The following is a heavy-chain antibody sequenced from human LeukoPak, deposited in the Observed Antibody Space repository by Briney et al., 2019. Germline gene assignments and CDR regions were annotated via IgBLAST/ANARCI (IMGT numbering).Heavy chain of an antibody. V-gene: IGHV3-23*01. J-gene: IGHJ4*02. Sequence: GGSLRLSCAASGFTFSSYAMSWVRQAPGKGLEWVSAISGSGGSTYYADSVKGRFTISRDNSKNTLYLQMNSLRAEDTAVYYCAKDRRPYCSGGSCRTSFDYWGQGTLVTVSS. CDR3: AKDRRPYCSGGSCRTSFDY. CDR1: GFTFSSYA. D-gene: IGHD2-15*01. CDR2: ISGSGGST.